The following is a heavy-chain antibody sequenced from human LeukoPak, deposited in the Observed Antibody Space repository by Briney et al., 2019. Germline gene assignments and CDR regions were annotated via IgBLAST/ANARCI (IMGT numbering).Heavy chain of an antibody. D-gene: IGHD3-3*01. J-gene: IGHJ4*02. Sequence: GGSLRLSCAASGFTFSNAWMSWVRQAPGKGLEWVGRIKSKTDGGTTDYAAPVKGRFTISRDDSKNTLYLQMNSLRAEDTAVYYCARAGYYLSPYFFDYWGQGTLVTVSS. CDR2: IKSKTDGGTT. V-gene: IGHV3-15*01. CDR3: ARAGYYLSPYFFDY. CDR1: GFTFSNAW.